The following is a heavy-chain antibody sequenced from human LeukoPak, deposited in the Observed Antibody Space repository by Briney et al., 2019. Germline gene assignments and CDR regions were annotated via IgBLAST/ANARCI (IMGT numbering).Heavy chain of an antibody. CDR3: AKGGVITTSPRFGY. Sequence: GGSLRLSCAASGFTFSSYAMSWVRPAPGKGVEWVSAISGSGGSTYYADSVKGRFTISRDNSKNTLYLQMNSLRAEDTAVYYCAKGGVITTSPRFGYWGQGTLVTVSS. CDR2: ISGSGGST. D-gene: IGHD3-22*01. CDR1: GFTFSSYA. J-gene: IGHJ4*02. V-gene: IGHV3-23*01.